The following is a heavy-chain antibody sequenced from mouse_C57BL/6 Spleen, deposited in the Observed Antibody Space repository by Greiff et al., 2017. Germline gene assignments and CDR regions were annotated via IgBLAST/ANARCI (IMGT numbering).Heavy chain of an antibody. CDR3: ARRDGNYLAWFAY. Sequence: EVKLQQSGPELVKPGASVKISCKASGYTFTDYYMNWVKQSHGKSLEWIGDINPNNGGTSYNQKFKGKATLTVDKSSSTAYMELRSLTSEDSAVYYCARRDGNYLAWFAYWGQGTLVTVSA. CDR1: GYTFTDYY. V-gene: IGHV1-26*01. CDR2: INPNNGGT. J-gene: IGHJ3*01. D-gene: IGHD2-1*01.